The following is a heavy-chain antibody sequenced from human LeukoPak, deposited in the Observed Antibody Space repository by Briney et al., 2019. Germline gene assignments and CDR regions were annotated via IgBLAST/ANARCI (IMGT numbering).Heavy chain of an antibody. J-gene: IGHJ6*03. Sequence: SETLSLTCTVSGGSISSSSYYWGWIRQPPGKGLEWIGSIYYSGSTYYIPSLKSRVTISVDTSKNQFSLKLSSVTAADTAVYYCARANWNEYYYMDVWGKGTTVTVSS. D-gene: IGHD1-1*01. CDR1: GGSISSSSYY. CDR2: IYYSGST. CDR3: ARANWNEYYYMDV. V-gene: IGHV4-39*07.